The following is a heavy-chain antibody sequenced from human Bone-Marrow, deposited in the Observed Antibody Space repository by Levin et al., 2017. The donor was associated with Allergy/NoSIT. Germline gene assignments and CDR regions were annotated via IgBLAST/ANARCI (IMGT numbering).Heavy chain of an antibody. CDR2: IYYPGNT. V-gene: IGHV4-31*02. CDR1: GESVSSSGFY. CDR3: ARESVYYGSGSWFDC. D-gene: IGHD3-10*01. Sequence: SQTLSLPCTVSGESVSSSGFYWTWIRQYPGQGLEWIGHIYYPGNTSYNPSLKSRVSISEDRSKNQFSLKLDSVTAADTAVYYCARESVYYGSGSWFDCWGQGTLVTVSS. J-gene: IGHJ4*02.